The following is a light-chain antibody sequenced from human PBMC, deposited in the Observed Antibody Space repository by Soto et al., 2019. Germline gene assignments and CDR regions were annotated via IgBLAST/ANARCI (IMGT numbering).Light chain of an antibody. CDR3: SSYTSSSTVV. CDR1: SSDVGGYNY. Sequence: QSALTQPASVSGSPGQSITLSCTGTSSDVGGYNYVSWYQQHPGKAPKLMIYDVSNRPSGVSNRFSGSKSGNTAYLTISGLQAEDEADYYCSSYTSSSTVVFGGGTKVTVL. V-gene: IGLV2-14*01. CDR2: DVS. J-gene: IGLJ2*01.